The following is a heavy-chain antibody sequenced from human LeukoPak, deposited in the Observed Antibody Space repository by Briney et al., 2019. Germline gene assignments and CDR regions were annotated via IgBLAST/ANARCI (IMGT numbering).Heavy chain of an antibody. CDR1: GFTFSTYS. J-gene: IGHJ4*02. Sequence: GGSLRLSCAASGFTFSTYSMNWVRQVPGKGLEWVSSISYSSDYIYYTDSVKGRFTISRDNAKNSLYLQMNSLRPEDTAVYYCAKDTGGYCSSTSCYPAFDYWGQGTLVTVSS. CDR2: ISYSSDYI. V-gene: IGHV3-21*01. D-gene: IGHD2-2*01. CDR3: AKDTGGYCSSTSCYPAFDY.